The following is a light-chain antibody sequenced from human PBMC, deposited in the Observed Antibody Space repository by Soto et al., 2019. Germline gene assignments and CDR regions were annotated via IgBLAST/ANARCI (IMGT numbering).Light chain of an antibody. CDR1: QSVRSN. J-gene: IGKJ1*01. CDR2: GAS. V-gene: IGKV3-15*01. CDR3: QQYNDWPPWT. Sequence: EIVMTQSPPTLSVSPGERATLSCGASQSVRSNLAWYQQKPGQAPRLLIYGASTRATGIPARFSGSGSGTEFTLTLSSLQSEDFAVYYCQQYNDWPPWTFGQGTKVEIK.